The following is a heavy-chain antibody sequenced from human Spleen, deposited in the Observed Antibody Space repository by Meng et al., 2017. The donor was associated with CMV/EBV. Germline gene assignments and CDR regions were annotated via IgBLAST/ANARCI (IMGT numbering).Heavy chain of an antibody. J-gene: IGHJ6*02. CDR1: YY. D-gene: IGHD1-26*01. CDR2: IDPYSGGA. Sequence: YYLHWGRQAPGQGLEWMGWIDPYSGGARSAQKFQDRVTMTRDTSISTAYMEVTRLRSNDSAVYFCARESGLRIVGGTNDDYYGLDVWGQGTTVTVSS. CDR3: ARESGLRIVGGTNDDYYGLDV. V-gene: IGHV1-2*02.